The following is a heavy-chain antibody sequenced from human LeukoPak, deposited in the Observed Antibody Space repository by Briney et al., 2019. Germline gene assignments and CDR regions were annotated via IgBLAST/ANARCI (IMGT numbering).Heavy chain of an antibody. V-gene: IGHV1-18*01. Sequence: ASVKVSCKASGYTFTNYGISWVRQAPGQGLEWMGWISAYNGNTNYAQKLQGRVTMTTDTSTTTVYMELRSLISDDTAVYYCARDFGEGYGGNVDYWGQGTLVTVSS. D-gene: IGHD4-23*01. CDR2: ISAYNGNT. J-gene: IGHJ4*02. CDR1: GYTFTNYG. CDR3: ARDFGEGYGGNVDY.